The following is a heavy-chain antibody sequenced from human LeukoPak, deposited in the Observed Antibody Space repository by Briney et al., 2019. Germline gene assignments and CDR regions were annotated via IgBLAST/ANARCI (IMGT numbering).Heavy chain of an antibody. CDR2: IIPIFGRA. CDR1: GGTFSSYA. CDR3: ARGDVGATTWWASGAFDI. V-gene: IGHV1-69*01. D-gene: IGHD1-26*01. J-gene: IGHJ3*02. Sequence: GSSVKVSCKASGGTFSSYAISWVRQAPGQGLEWMGGIIPIFGRANYAQKFQGRVTITADESTSTAYMELSRLRSEDRAVYYCARGDVGATTWWASGAFDIWGQGTMVTVSS.